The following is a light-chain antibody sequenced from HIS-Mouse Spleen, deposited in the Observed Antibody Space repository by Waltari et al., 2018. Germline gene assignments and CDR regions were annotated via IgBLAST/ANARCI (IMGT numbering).Light chain of an antibody. CDR3: CSYAGSYTLV. Sequence: QSALTQPRSVSGSPGQSVTISCTGTSRYVGGVNYVSWYQQHPGKAPQLMIYDVSKRPSGVPDRFSGSKSGNTASLTISGLQAEDEADYYCCSYAGSYTLVFGGGTKLTVL. CDR1: SRYVGGVNY. V-gene: IGLV2-11*01. CDR2: DVS. J-gene: IGLJ2*01.